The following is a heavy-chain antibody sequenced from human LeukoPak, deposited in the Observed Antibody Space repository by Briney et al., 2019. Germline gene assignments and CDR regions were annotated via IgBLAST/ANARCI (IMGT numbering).Heavy chain of an antibody. V-gene: IGHV4-34*01. Sequence: SETLSLTCAAYGGSFSGYYWSWIRQPPGKGLEWIGEINQSGSTNYNPSLKSRVTISVDTSKNQFSLKLSSVTAADTAVYYCARGRGGSYGSWGYWGQGTLVTVSS. J-gene: IGHJ4*02. CDR1: GGSFSGYY. CDR3: ARGRGGSYGSWGY. CDR2: INQSGST. D-gene: IGHD5-18*01.